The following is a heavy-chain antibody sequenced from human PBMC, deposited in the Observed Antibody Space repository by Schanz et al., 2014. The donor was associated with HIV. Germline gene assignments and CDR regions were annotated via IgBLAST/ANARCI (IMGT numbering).Heavy chain of an antibody. V-gene: IGHV4-34*02. CDR2: VNHSGDT. D-gene: IGHD3-22*01. CDR1: GSSVTYFY. CDR3: ARGYYDSSGYIHAFDI. J-gene: IGHJ3*02. Sequence: QVQLQQWGAGLLKPSETLSLTCAVYGSSVTYFYWTWIRQSPGKGLEWIAEVNHSGDTNYNPSLKSRVTISVDPSKNQFSLKLDSVTAADTAVYYCARGYYDSSGYIHAFDIWGQGTMVTVSS.